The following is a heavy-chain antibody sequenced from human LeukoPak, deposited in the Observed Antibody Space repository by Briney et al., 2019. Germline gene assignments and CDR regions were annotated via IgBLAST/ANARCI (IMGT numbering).Heavy chain of an antibody. CDR2: IYYSGST. CDR3: VRHSETYGMDV. D-gene: IGHD3-10*01. V-gene: IGHV4-31*09. CDR1: GGSISSGGYY. Sequence: SETLSLTCTVSGGSISSGGYYWSWIRQRPGKGLEWIGYIYYSGSTYYNPSLKSRVTISVDKSKNQFSLKLSSVTAADTAVYYCVRHSETYGMDVWGQGTTVTVSS. J-gene: IGHJ6*02.